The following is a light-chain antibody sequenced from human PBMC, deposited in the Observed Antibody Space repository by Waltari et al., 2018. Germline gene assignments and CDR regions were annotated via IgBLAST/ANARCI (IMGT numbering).Light chain of an antibody. V-gene: IGLV2-8*01. CDR3: SSYAGNNNYV. CDR1: STDIGSYNY. CDR2: EVF. J-gene: IGLJ1*01. Sequence: QSALTQPPSASGSPGQSVTISCTGTSTDIGSYNYVSWYQQHPGKAPKLVIYEVFERPSGVPSRCSGSKSGNTASLTVSGLQVEDEADYYCSSYAGNNNYVFGTGTQVTVL.